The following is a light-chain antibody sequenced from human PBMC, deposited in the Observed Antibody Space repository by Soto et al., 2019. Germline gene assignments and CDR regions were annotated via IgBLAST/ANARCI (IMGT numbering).Light chain of an antibody. Sequence: EIVMTQSPATLSVSPGERATLSCRASQSVSSNFAWYQQKPGQAPRLLIYDASTRVTGIPARFSGSGSGTEFTLTISSLQSEDFAVYYCQQYKKWPRTFGHGTKVEIK. CDR1: QSVSSN. CDR3: QQYKKWPRT. J-gene: IGKJ1*01. V-gene: IGKV3-15*01. CDR2: DAS.